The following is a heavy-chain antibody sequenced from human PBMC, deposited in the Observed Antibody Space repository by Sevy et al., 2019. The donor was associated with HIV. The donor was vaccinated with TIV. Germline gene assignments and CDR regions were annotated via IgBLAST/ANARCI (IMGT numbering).Heavy chain of an antibody. CDR1: GFTFSSFA. Sequence: GGSLRLSCAASGFTFSSFAMGWVRQAPGKGLDWISVISGTGDYTYYADSVKGRFTSSRDNSKNQLFLQMNRLRAEDTAIFYCAKKMGGGSGMAFLVDYWGQGTLVTVSS. D-gene: IGHD5-18*01. CDR3: AKKMGGGSGMAFLVDY. V-gene: IGHV3-23*01. CDR2: ISGTGDYT. J-gene: IGHJ4*02.